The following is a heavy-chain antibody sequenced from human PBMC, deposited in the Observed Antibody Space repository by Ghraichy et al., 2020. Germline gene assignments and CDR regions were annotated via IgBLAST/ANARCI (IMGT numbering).Heavy chain of an antibody. CDR1: GGSFSGYY. CDR2: INHSGST. D-gene: IGHD3-16*02. J-gene: IGHJ4*02. Sequence: SETLSLTCAVYGGSFSGYYWSWIRQPPGKWLECIGEINHSGSTNYNPSLKSRVTISVDTSKNQFSLKLSFVTAAATAVYYCARGRKNYDYVWGSYLSPPPVDYGGQGTLVTVTS. CDR3: ARGRKNYDYVWGSYLSPPPVDY. V-gene: IGHV4-34*01.